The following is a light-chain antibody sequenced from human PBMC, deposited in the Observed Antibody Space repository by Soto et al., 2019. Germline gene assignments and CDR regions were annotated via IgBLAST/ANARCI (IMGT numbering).Light chain of an antibody. Sequence: QSALTQPASVSGSPGQSITISCTGTSSDVATYNLVSWYQQRPGTAPQLIIYEVTKRPSGVSTRFSGSQSDNTASLTISGLQADDEADYYCCSRVFGGGTQLPS. J-gene: IGLJ3*02. CDR2: EVT. CDR3: CSRV. CDR1: SSDVATYNL. V-gene: IGLV2-23*02.